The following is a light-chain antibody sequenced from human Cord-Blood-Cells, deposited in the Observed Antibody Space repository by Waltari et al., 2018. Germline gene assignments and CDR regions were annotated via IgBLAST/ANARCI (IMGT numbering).Light chain of an antibody. CDR3: QTWGTGIVV. V-gene: IGLV4-69*01. CDR1: SGHSSYP. CDR2: LNSDGSH. Sequence: QLVLTQSPSASASLGASVKPTCTLSSGHSSYPIAWHQQQPEKGPRYLMKLNSDGSHSKGDGIPDRFSGSSSGAERYLTISSLQSEDEADYYCQTWGTGIVVFGGGTKLTVL. J-gene: IGLJ2*01.